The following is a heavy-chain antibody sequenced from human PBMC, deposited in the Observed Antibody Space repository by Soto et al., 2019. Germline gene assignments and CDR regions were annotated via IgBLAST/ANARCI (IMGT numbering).Heavy chain of an antibody. V-gene: IGHV3-21*04. CDR3: EKNLVDNSPSAMDS. D-gene: IGHD2-15*01. CDR2: ITRSSSDT. Sequence: GVSLRLSCAASGFTFSSYSMNWVLQAPGKGLEWVSGITRSSSDTYYADSVKGRFTISRDNSKNMVFLQMNSLRAEDTTLYYREKNLVDNSPSAMDSWRPGTLVTVSS. J-gene: IGHJ4*02. CDR1: GFTFSSYS.